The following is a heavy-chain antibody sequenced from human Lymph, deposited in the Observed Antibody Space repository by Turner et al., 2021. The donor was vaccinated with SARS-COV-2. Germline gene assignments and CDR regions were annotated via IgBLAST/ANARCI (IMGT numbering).Heavy chain of an antibody. J-gene: IGHJ4*02. V-gene: IGHV3-23*01. D-gene: IGHD6-19*01. CDR1: GLTFTSFA. CDR2: LSGYGTNP. CDR3: AKDAGYFIAVAAGGHFFDN. Sequence: VQLLGSGAGVVQPDGSLGLSFPLSGLTFTSFAMNWVRQAPGKGLAWVSALSGYGTNPYYADAGNDRSTISRDNSRNTLYLDMNSLRVEDTAVYYCAKDAGYFIAVAAGGHFFDNWGQGTLVTVSS.